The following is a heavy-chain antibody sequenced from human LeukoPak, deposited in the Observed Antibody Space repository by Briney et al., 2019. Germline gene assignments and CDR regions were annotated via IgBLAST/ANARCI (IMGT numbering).Heavy chain of an antibody. CDR1: GYTFTSYG. CDR3: ARGGYSSSWVTYNWFDP. CDR2: SSAHTGNT. D-gene: IGHD6-13*01. J-gene: IGHJ5*02. V-gene: IGHV1-18*01. Sequence: GASVKISSTASGYTFTSYGISWVRQAPGHGLEWIGWSSAHTGNTHYAQKLQGSVTMTTDTSTSTDYMELRSLRSDDTAVYYCARGGYSSSWVTYNWFDPWGQGTLVTVSS.